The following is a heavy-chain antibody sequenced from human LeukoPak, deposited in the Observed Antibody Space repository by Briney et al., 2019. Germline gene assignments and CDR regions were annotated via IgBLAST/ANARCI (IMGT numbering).Heavy chain of an antibody. CDR1: GGSISSYY. J-gene: IGHJ5*02. V-gene: IGHV4-4*07. CDR2: IYISGTT. Sequence: SETLSLTCTVSGGSISSYYWTWIRQAAGKGLERIGRIYISGTTNYNPSLKSRVTMSVDTSKNQFSLKLSSVTAADTAVYYCARHSSYYDILTGYYPRNWFDPWGQGTLVTVSS. D-gene: IGHD3-9*01. CDR3: ARHSSYYDILTGYYPRNWFDP.